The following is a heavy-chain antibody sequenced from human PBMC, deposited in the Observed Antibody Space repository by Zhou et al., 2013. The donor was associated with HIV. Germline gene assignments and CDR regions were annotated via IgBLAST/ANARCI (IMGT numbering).Heavy chain of an antibody. D-gene: IGHD2-2*01. CDR3: ARTPSISYFLHYVDY. CDR2: IISVFGTT. J-gene: IGHJ4*02. CDR1: GGTFSSYA. V-gene: IGHV1-69*13. Sequence: QVQLVQSGAEVKKPGSSVKVSCKVSGGTFSSYAINWVRQAPGQGLEWMGRIISVFGTTNYAQKFQGRATITADQSTSTAYMELSSLRSGDTAIYYCARTPSISYFLHYVDYWGQGTLVTVSS.